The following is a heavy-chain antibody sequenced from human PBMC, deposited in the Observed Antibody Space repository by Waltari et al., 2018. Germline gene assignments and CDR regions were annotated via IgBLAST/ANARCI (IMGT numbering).Heavy chain of an antibody. CDR2: ISVGGGMT. CDR1: GFTFSSHA. J-gene: IGHJ4*02. D-gene: IGHD3-9*01. Sequence: EVQLLESGGGLVQTGGSLRLSCAASGFTFSSHAMSWVRKAPGKGLEWVSAISVGGGMTYDPDSVKGRFTISRDNSKNTLYLQMNSLRAEDSAVYYCSKGYDILSGYEDYWGQGTLVTVSS. CDR3: SKGYDILSGYEDY. V-gene: IGHV3-23*01.